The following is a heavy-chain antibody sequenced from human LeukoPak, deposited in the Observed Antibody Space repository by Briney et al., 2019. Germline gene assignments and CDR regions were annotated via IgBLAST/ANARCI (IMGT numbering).Heavy chain of an antibody. CDR1: GYSISSGYY. CDR2: INHSGST. Sequence: SETLSLTCAVSGYSISSGYYWSWIRQPPGKGLEWIGEINHSGSTNYNPSLKSRVTISVDTSKNQFSLKLSSVTAADTAVYYCARGHGIAVAGTTDYYGMDVWGQGTTVTVSS. CDR3: ARGHGIAVAGTTDYYGMDV. V-gene: IGHV4-34*01. J-gene: IGHJ6*02. D-gene: IGHD6-19*01.